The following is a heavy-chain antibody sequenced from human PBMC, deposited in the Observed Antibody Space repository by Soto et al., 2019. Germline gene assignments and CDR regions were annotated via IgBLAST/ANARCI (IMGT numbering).Heavy chain of an antibody. V-gene: IGHV1-18*01. CDR2: ISAYNYNT. D-gene: IGHD2-8*02. CDR3: ARAGGRNFYYGMDV. CDR1: GERIESKS. J-gene: IGHJ6*02. Sequence: ASSKASGERIESKSLSWLQQETRQGLEWMGWISAYNYNTNYAQKLQGRVTMTTDTFTSTAYMEVRSLRSDDTAVYYCARAGGRNFYYGMDVWGQGTTVTVSS.